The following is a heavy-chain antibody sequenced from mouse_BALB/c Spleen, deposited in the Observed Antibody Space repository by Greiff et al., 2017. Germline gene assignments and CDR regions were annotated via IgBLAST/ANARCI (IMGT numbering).Heavy chain of an antibody. CDR2: ISYSGST. D-gene: IGHD1-1*01. CDR1: GDSITSGY. V-gene: IGHV3-8*02. Sequence: EVHLVESGPSLVKPSQTLSLTCSVTGDSITSGYWNWIRKFPGNKLEYMGYISYSGSTYYNPSLKSRISITRDTSKNQYYLQLNSVTTEDTATYYCARFYYYGSSYGGYAMDYWGQGTSVTVSS. J-gene: IGHJ4*01. CDR3: ARFYYYGSSYGGYAMDY.